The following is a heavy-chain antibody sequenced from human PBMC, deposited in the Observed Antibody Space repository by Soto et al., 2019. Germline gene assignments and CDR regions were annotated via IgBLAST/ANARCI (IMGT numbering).Heavy chain of an antibody. V-gene: IGHV3-15*01. Sequence: EVQLVESGGGLVKPGGSLRLSCAASGFTFKNFWMTWVRQAPGKGLEWVGLIRSKNVGEKTDYISPVKGRFTISRDDSTNTLYLQMDSLKIEDTAVYYCASLRSYYDSSGSSDWGQGTLVTVST. CDR1: GFTFKNFW. CDR3: ASLRSYYDSSGSSD. D-gene: IGHD3-22*01. J-gene: IGHJ1*01. CDR2: IRSKNVGEKT.